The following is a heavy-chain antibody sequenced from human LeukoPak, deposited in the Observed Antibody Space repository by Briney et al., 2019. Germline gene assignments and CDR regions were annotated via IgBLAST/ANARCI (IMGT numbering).Heavy chain of an antibody. CDR1: GYTFTSYD. V-gene: IGHV1-8*01. CDR3: SRGGGSFRQHPDG. J-gene: IGHJ6*02. CDR2: VNPNSGNT. D-gene: IGHD2-21*01. Sequence: ASVKVSCKASGYTFTSYDINWVRQATGQGLEWMGWVNPNSGNTGYAQKFQGRVTMTRNTSISTAYMELSSLRSVDTAVVYLSRGGGSFRQHPDGWGQGTTVTVSS.